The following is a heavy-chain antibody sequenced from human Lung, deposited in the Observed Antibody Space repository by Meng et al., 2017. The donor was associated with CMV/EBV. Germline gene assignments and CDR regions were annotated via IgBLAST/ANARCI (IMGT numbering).Heavy chain of an antibody. CDR2: IYYSGGT. J-gene: IGHJ4*02. CDR1: GGSVSSGSYY. Sequence: SXTXSLXCTVSGGSVSSGSYYWSWIRQPPGKGLEWIGYIYYSGGTNYNPSLKSRVTISVDTSKNQFSLKLSSVTAADTAVYYCARGSGFLELQQNWGQGXLVTVSS. CDR3: ARGSGFLELQQN. D-gene: IGHD3-3*01. V-gene: IGHV4-61*01.